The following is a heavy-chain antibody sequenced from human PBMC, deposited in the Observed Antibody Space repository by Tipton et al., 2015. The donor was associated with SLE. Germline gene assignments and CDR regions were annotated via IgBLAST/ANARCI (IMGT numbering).Heavy chain of an antibody. J-gene: IGHJ4*02. CDR1: GLPISGNY. CDR3: TRDVITVADDGGGFLTSDY. CDR2: IDGGGNT. D-gene: IGHD6-19*01. V-gene: IGHV3-66*01. Sequence: SLRLSCAVSGLPISGNYMSWVRHTPGKGQEWVSLIDGGGNTYHADSVKDRFTISRDNSKNTVYLQMNSLRAEDTAVYHCTRDVITVADDGGGFLTSDYWGQGTLVTVSS.